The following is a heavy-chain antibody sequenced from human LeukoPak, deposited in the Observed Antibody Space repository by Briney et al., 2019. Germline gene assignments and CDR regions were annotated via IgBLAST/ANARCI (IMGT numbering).Heavy chain of an antibody. CDR2: INRSGST. CDR3: ARGLGTMIQ. CDR1: GGSFSGYY. J-gene: IGHJ4*02. V-gene: IGHV4-34*01. D-gene: IGHD3-22*01. Sequence: PSETLSLTCAVYGGSFSGYYWSWIRQPPGKGLEWIGEINRSGSTNYNPSLKSRVTISVDTSKNQFSLKLSSVTAADTAVYYCARGLGTMIQWGQGTLVTVSS.